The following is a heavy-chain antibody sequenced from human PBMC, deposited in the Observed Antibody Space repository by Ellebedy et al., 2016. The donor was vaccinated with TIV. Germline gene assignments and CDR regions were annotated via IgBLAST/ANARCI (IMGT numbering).Heavy chain of an antibody. J-gene: IGHJ4*02. Sequence: ASVKVSCKASGYTFSSYAMHWVRQAPGQRLEWMGWINAGNGHTKYSQNFQGRVTITWDTSASTAYMELSRLRSEDTAVYYCARGGAGWYCTDGVCLQALDYWGQGTLVTVSS. CDR1: GYTFSSYA. CDR2: INAGNGHT. D-gene: IGHD2-8*01. CDR3: ARGGAGWYCTDGVCLQALDY. V-gene: IGHV1-3*01.